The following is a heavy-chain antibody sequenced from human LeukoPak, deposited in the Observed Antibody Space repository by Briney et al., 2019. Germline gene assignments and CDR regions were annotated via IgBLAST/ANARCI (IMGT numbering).Heavy chain of an antibody. CDR1: GGSISSYY. J-gene: IGHJ4*02. Sequence: PSETLSLTCTVSGGSISSYYWSWIRQPPGKGLEWIGYIYYSGSTNYNPSLKGRVTISVDTSKNQFSLKLSSVTAADTAVYYCARHGSRWSYFDYWGQGTLVTVSS. V-gene: IGHV4-59*08. D-gene: IGHD6-13*01. CDR3: ARHGSRWSYFDY. CDR2: IYYSGST.